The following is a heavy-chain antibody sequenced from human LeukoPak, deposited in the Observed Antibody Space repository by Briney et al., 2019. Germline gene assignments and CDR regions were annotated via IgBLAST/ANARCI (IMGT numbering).Heavy chain of an antibody. CDR1: GFTFSSYS. CDR3: ARDSDTWVAGKDFDY. Sequence: PGGSLRLSCAASGFTFSSYSMNWVRQALGKGLEWVSSISSSSSYIYYADSVKGRFTISRDNAKNSLYLQMNSLRAEDTAVYYCARDSDTWVAGKDFDYWGQGTLVTVSS. D-gene: IGHD6-19*01. CDR2: ISSSSSYI. J-gene: IGHJ4*02. V-gene: IGHV3-21*01.